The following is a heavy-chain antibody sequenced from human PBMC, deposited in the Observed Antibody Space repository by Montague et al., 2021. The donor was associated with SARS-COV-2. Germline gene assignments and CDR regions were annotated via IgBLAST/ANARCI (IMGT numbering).Heavy chain of an antibody. D-gene: IGHD6-13*01. V-gene: IGHV3-43*02. CDR3: AKDAYERYSSSWTGSYYYYYGMDV. Sequence: SLRLSCAASGFTFDDYAMHWVRQAPGKGLEWVSLISGDGGSTYYADSVKGRFTISRDNSKNSLYLQMNSLRTEDTALYYCAKDAYERYSSSWTGSYYYYYGMDVWGQGTTVTVSS. J-gene: IGHJ6*02. CDR1: GFTFDDYA. CDR2: ISGDGGST.